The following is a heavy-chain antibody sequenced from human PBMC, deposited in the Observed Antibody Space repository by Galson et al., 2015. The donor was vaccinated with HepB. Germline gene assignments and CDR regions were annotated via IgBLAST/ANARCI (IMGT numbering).Heavy chain of an antibody. J-gene: IGHJ4*02. CDR2: INPSGAST. CDR1: GYTFTTYY. Sequence: SVKVSCKASGYTFTTYYMHWVRQAPGQGLEWMGRINPSGASTTYAQKFQGRVTMTRDTSTSTVYMELSSLRSEDTAVYYCARGRLAYCGGDCYSFDYWGQGTLVTVSS. D-gene: IGHD2-21*02. CDR3: ARGRLAYCGGDCYSFDY. V-gene: IGHV1-46*01.